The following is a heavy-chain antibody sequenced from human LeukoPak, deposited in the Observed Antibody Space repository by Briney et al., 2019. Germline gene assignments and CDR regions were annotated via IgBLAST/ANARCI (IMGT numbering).Heavy chain of an antibody. CDR1: GFTFSSYG. CDR3: AKDRGSGFDELDY. Sequence: GGPLRLSCAASGFTFSSYGMHWVRQAPGKGLEGVAVISYDGSNKYYADSVKGRFTISRDNSKNTLYLQMNSLRAEDTAVYYCAKDRGSGFDELDYWGQGTLVTVSS. J-gene: IGHJ4*02. V-gene: IGHV3-30*18. D-gene: IGHD5-12*01. CDR2: ISYDGSNK.